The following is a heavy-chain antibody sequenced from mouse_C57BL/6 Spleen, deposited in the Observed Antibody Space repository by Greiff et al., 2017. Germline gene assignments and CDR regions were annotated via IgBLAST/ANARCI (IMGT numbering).Heavy chain of an antibody. V-gene: IGHV1-59*01. CDR2: IDPSDSYT. J-gene: IGHJ4*01. CDR1: GYTFTSYW. CDR3: ARGEGDYYAMDY. Sequence: QVQLQQSGAELVRPGTSVKLSCKASGYTFTSYWMHWVKQRPGQGLEWIGVIDPSDSYTNYNQTFKGKATLTVDTSSSTAYMQLSSLTSEDSAVYYCARGEGDYYAMDYWGQGTSVTVSS.